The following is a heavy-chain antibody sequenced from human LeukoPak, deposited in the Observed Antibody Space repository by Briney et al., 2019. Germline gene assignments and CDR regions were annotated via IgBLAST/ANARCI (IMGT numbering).Heavy chain of an antibody. CDR2: IYYSGST. V-gene: IGHV4-30-4*08. CDR3: ARGVAASNWFDP. D-gene: IGHD2-15*01. CDR1: GGSISSGDYY. J-gene: IGHJ5*02. Sequence: SETLSLTCTVSGGSISSGDYYWSWIRRPPGKGLEWIGYIYYSGSTYYNPSLKSRVTISVDTSKNQFSLKLSSVTAADTAVYYCARGVAASNWFDPWGQGTLVTVSS.